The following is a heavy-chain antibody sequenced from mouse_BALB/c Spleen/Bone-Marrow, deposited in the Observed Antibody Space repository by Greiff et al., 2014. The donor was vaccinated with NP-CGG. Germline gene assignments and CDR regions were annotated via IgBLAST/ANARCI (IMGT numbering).Heavy chain of an antibody. D-gene: IGHD3-2*01. V-gene: IGHV1S56*01. CDR1: GYTFTSYD. J-gene: IGHJ3*01. Sequence: QVQLQQPGPGLVKPGALVKISCKASGYTFTSYDINWVKQRPGQGLEWIGWIYPGDGSTKYNEKFKGKATLTADKPSSTAYMQLSSLTSENSAVYFCARSGDSSGYGFAYWGQGTLVTVSA. CDR3: ARSGDSSGYGFAY. CDR2: IYPGDGST.